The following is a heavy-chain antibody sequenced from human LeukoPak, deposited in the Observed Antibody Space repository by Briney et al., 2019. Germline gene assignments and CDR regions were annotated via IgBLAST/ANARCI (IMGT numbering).Heavy chain of an antibody. CDR2: IYHSGST. D-gene: IGHD3-10*01. CDR1: GYSISSGYY. Sequence: SETLSLTCTVSGYSISSGYYWGWIRQPPGKGLEWIGSIYHSGSTYYNPSLKSRVTISVDTSKNQFSLKLSSVTAADTAVYYCAREKPFGTMVRGSYYFDYWGQGTLVTVSS. J-gene: IGHJ4*02. CDR3: AREKPFGTMVRGSYYFDY. V-gene: IGHV4-38-2*02.